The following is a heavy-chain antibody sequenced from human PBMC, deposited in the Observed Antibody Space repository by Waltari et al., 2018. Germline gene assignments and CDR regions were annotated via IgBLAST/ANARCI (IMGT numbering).Heavy chain of an antibody. Sequence: QVQLVQSGAEVKKPGASGKVSCKASGYTFTSYDINWVRQATGQGLAWRGWMNPNSGNTGYAQKFQGRVTMTRNTSISTAYMELSSLRSEDTAVYYCARGRRVRGVIITYYYYYMDVWGKGTTVTVSS. CDR2: MNPNSGNT. J-gene: IGHJ6*03. D-gene: IGHD3-10*01. V-gene: IGHV1-8*01. CDR3: ARGRRVRGVIITYYYYYMDV. CDR1: GYTFTSYD.